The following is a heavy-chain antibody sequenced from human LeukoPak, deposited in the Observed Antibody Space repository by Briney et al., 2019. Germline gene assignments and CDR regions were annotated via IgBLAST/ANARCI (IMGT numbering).Heavy chain of an antibody. CDR2: ISSSGSTI. CDR3: ARDFGDYGDYVGPL. Sequence: GGSLRLSCAASGFTFSSYEMNWVRQAPGKGLEWVSYISSSGSTIYYADSVKGRFTISRDNAKNSLYLQMNSLRAEDTAVYYCARDFGDYGDYVGPLWGQGTLVTVSS. V-gene: IGHV3-48*03. J-gene: IGHJ4*02. D-gene: IGHD4-17*01. CDR1: GFTFSSYE.